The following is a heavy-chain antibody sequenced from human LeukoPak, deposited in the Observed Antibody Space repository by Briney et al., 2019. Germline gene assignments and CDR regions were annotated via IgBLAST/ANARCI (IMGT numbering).Heavy chain of an antibody. V-gene: IGHV3-7*01. CDR2: IKQDGSED. CDR3: AREVHSNYDY. CDR1: GFTFGSYW. Sequence: GGSLRLSCAASGFTFGSYWMAWVRQAPGKGLDWVASIKQDGSEDYYVDSVKGRFTISRDNAKNSLYLQMNSLRAEDAAMYYCAREVHSNYDYWGQGTLVTVSS. D-gene: IGHD4-11*01. J-gene: IGHJ4*02.